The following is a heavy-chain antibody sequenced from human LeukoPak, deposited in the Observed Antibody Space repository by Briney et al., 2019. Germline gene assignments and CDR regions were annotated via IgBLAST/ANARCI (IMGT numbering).Heavy chain of an antibody. D-gene: IGHD2-15*01. CDR3: TSQYCSGSSCVSWFDP. J-gene: IGHJ5*02. CDR1: GGSISSGGYY. Sequence: SQTLSLTCTVSGGSISSGGYYWSWIRQPPGKGLEWIGYIYHSGSTYYNPSLKSRVTISVDRSKNQFSLKLSSVTAADTAVYYCTSQYCSGSSCVSWFDPWGQGTLVTVSS. V-gene: IGHV4-30-2*01. CDR2: IYHSGST.